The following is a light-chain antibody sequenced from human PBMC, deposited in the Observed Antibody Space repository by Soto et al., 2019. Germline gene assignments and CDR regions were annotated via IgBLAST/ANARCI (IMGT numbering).Light chain of an antibody. CDR3: QQYGSSPPYT. CDR2: GSS. Sequence: EVVLTQSPGTLSLSPGERATLSCRASQSVSNKYLAWYQQKPGQAPRLLIFGSSDRGTGIPDRFSGSGSGTDFTLTISRLEPEDFAVYYCQQYGSSPPYTFGQGTKLEIK. CDR1: QSVSNKY. J-gene: IGKJ2*01. V-gene: IGKV3-20*01.